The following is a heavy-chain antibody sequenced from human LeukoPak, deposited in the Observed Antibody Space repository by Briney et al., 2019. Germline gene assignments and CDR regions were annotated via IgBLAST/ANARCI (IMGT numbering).Heavy chain of an antibody. V-gene: IGHV3-23*01. CDR3: AKSHHVTAIDY. CDR1: GFTFSSYN. J-gene: IGHJ4*02. Sequence: GGSLRLSCAASGFTFSSYNMNWVRQAPGKGLEWVSAISGSGGSTHYAGSVKGRFTISRDNSKNTLYLQMNSLRADDTAVYYCAKSHHVTAIDYWGQGTLVTVSS. D-gene: IGHD2-21*02. CDR2: ISGSGGST.